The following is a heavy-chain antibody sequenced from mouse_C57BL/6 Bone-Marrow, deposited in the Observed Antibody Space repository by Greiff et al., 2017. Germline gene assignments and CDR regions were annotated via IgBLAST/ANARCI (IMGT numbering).Heavy chain of an antibody. CDR1: GFNIKDDY. CDR2: INPEIGDT. D-gene: IGHD2-3*01. J-gene: IGHJ2*01. CDR3: SSFDGNYVDF. V-gene: IGHV14-4*01. Sequence: VQLQQSGAELVRPGASVKLSCTASGFNIKDDYIHWVKQRPEQGLEWIGWINPEIGDTEYASKFQGKATIPSDTSSNTAYLQLSSLTSEDTAVYYCSSFDGNYVDFWGQGTPLTVAS.